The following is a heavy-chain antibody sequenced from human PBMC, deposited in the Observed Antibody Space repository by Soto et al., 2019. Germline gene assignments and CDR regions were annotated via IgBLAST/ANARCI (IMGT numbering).Heavy chain of an antibody. CDR1: GGSISSGGYY. CDR2: IYYSGST. CDR3: ARGIDMAAFDY. V-gene: IGHV4-31*03. D-gene: IGHD6-19*01. J-gene: IGHJ4*02. Sequence: SETLSLTCTVSGGSISSGGYYWRWIRQHPGKGLEWIGYIYYSGSTYYNPSLKSRVTISVDTSKNQFSLKLSSVTAADTAVYYCARGIDMAAFDYWGQGTLVTSPQ.